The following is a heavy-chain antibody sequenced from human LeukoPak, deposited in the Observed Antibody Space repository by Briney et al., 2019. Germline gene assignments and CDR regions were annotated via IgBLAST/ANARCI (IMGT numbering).Heavy chain of an antibody. V-gene: IGHV5-51*01. Sequence: RGESLKISCKGSGYKFNAYWIAWVRQMPGKDLEWMGIIYPDDSDTRYSPSFQGQVTISADKSVSIAYLQWSSLKASDTAMYYCARPNITSYYDSRGYDAFDVWGQGTMVIVSS. CDR3: ARPNITSYYDSRGYDAFDV. J-gene: IGHJ3*01. CDR1: GYKFNAYW. D-gene: IGHD3-22*01. CDR2: IYPDDSDT.